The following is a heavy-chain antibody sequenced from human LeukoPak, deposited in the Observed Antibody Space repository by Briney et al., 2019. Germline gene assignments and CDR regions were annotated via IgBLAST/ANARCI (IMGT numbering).Heavy chain of an antibody. CDR3: ARVPKGSGYFDY. CDR2: IYNSGTT. V-gene: IGHV4-59*01. CDR1: GGSISSFY. D-gene: IGHD3-10*01. Sequence: PSETLFLTCTVSGGSISSFYWSWIRQPPGKGLEWIGYIYNSGTTNYNPSLRSRVTISVDTSKNQFSLKLTSVTAADTAVYHCARVPKGSGYFDYWGQGTLVTVSS. J-gene: IGHJ4*02.